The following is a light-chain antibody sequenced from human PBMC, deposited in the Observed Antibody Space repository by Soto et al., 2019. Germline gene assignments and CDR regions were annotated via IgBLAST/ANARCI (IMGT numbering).Light chain of an antibody. CDR2: GAF. CDR1: QSVSSN. CDR3: QQYNNWPRT. V-gene: IGKV3-15*01. J-gene: IGKJ2*01. Sequence: EIEMTQSPATLSVSPGERATLSCRASQSVSSNLVWYQWTPGQAPRLLIYGAFTRATGIPARFSGSGSGTEFTLTISSLQSEDFAVYYCQQYNNWPRTFGQGTKLEIK.